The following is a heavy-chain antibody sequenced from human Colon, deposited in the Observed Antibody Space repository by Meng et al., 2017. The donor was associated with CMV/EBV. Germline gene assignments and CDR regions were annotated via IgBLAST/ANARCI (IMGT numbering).Heavy chain of an antibody. D-gene: IGHD2-2*01. CDR3: ARDWDCSSTSCYPVSGMDV. J-gene: IGHJ6*02. CDR2: ISAYNGNT. CDR1: GYRFTSYG. Sequence: ASVKVSCKASGYRFTSYGIDWVRQAPGQGLEWMGWISAYNGNTNYAQKLQGRVTMTTDTSTSTAYMELRSLRSDDTAVYYCARDWDCSSTSCYPVSGMDVWGQGTTVTVSS. V-gene: IGHV1-18*01.